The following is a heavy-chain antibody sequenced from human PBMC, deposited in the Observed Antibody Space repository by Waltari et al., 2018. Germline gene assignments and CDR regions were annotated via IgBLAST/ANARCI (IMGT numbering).Heavy chain of an antibody. V-gene: IGHV3-7*01. D-gene: IGHD3-16*01. J-gene: IGHJ4*02. CDR2: IKQDGSEK. Sequence: EVRLVESGGGLVQPGGSLRPSCAASGFNFSSYWTSWVRQAPGKGLEWVANIKQDGSEKYYVDSVKGRFTISRDNAKNSLYLQMNSLRAEDTAVYYCARVWDYWGQGTLVTVSS. CDR3: ARVWDY. CDR1: GFNFSSYW.